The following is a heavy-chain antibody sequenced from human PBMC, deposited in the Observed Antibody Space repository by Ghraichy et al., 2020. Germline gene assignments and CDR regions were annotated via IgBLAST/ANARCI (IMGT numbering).Heavy chain of an antibody. CDR1: GFTFSAYR. D-gene: IGHD2-2*01. J-gene: IGHJ6*02. Sequence: GGSLRLSCAASGFTFSAYRMNWVRQAPGKGLEWVSSISSSSSYIYYADSVKGRFTISRDNAKNSLYLQMNSLRAEDTAFYYCARDNSGDQYGMDVWGQGTTVT. V-gene: IGHV3-21*01. CDR2: ISSSSSYI. CDR3: ARDNSGDQYGMDV.